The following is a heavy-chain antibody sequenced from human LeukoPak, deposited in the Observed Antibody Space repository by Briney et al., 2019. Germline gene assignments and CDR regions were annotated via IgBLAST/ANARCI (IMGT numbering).Heavy chain of an antibody. J-gene: IGHJ4*02. D-gene: IGHD3-10*01. CDR3: AKRGPGSPQSGKYFFDY. V-gene: IGHV3-23*01. Sequence: GGTLRLSCAASGFTFSTYGMTWVRQAPGKGLEWVSAISGSAATTFYADSVKGRFTISRDNSKNTLYLQMNSLRAEDTAVYYCAKRGPGSPQSGKYFFDYWGQGTLVTVSS. CDR2: ISGSAATT. CDR1: GFTFSTYG.